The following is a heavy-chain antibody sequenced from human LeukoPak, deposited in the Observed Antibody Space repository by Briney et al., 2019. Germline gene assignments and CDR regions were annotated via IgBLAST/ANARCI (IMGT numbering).Heavy chain of an antibody. CDR1: GFTLSSSY. CDR2: IRSGGST. Sequence: PGGSLRLSCATSGFTLSSSYMTWVRQAPGKGLEWVSVIRSGGSTVYADSVKGRFTISRDNSKNTLYLQLNSLRGEDTGVYYCAREGSGRTAYNDGLDVWGQGTMVTVSS. V-gene: IGHV3-53*01. J-gene: IGHJ3*01. D-gene: IGHD3-10*01. CDR3: AREGSGRTAYNDGLDV.